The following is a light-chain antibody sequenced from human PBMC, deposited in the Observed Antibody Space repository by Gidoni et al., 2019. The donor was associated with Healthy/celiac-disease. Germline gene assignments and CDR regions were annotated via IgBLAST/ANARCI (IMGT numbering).Light chain of an antibody. CDR1: QSVSSSY. CDR2: GAS. V-gene: IGKV3-20*01. Sequence: EIVLTQSPGTLSLSPGERATLSCRASQSVSSSYLAWYQQKPGQAPRLLIYGASSRATGIPDKFSGSGSGTDFTLTISRLEPEDFAVYYCQQYGSSKGATFGQGTKLEIK. CDR3: QQYGSSKGAT. J-gene: IGKJ2*01.